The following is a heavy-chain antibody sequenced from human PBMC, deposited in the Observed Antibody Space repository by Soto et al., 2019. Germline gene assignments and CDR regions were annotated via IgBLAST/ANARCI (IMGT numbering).Heavy chain of an antibody. J-gene: IGHJ6*02. CDR2: INPNSGGT. CDR1: GYTFTGYY. Sequence: ASVKVSCKASGYTFTGYYMHWVRQAPGQGLEWMGWINPNSGGTNYAQKFQGWVTMTRDTSISTAYMELSRLRSDDTAVYYCARASHIVATVGEPYYYYGMDVWGQGTTVTVS. D-gene: IGHD5-12*01. V-gene: IGHV1-2*04. CDR3: ARASHIVATVGEPYYYYGMDV.